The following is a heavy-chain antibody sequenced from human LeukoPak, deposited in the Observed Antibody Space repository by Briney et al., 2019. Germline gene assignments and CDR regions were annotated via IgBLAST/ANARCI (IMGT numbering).Heavy chain of an antibody. Sequence: EASVKVSCKASGYTFTSYDINWVRLATGQGLEWMGWMNPNSGNTGYAQKFQGRVTMTRNTSISTAYMELSSLRSEDTAVYYCARGRGTAADYFDYWGQGTLVTVSS. D-gene: IGHD6-13*01. CDR2: MNPNSGNT. V-gene: IGHV1-8*01. CDR1: GYTFTSYD. J-gene: IGHJ4*02. CDR3: ARGRGTAADYFDY.